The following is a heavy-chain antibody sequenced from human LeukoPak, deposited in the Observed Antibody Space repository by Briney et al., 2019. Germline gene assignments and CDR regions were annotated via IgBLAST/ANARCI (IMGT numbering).Heavy chain of an antibody. CDR3: ARVVPYYYDSSGYHDY. CDR2: INSDGSST. CDR1: GFTFSSYW. V-gene: IGHV3-74*01. J-gene: IGHJ4*02. Sequence: GGSLRLSCAASGFTFSSYWMHWVRKAPGKGLVWVSRINSDGSSTSYADSVKGRFTISRDNAKNTLYLQMNSLRAEDTAVYYCARVVPYYYDSSGYHDYWGQGTLVTVSS. D-gene: IGHD3-22*01.